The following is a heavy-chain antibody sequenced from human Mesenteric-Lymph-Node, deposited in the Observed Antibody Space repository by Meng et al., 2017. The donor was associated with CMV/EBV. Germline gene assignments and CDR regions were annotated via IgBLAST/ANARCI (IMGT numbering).Heavy chain of an antibody. J-gene: IGHJ5*02. V-gene: IGHV1-8*03. Sequence: ASVKVSCKASGYTFTDYDINWVRQATGQGLEWMGWMNPNSGHTGYAQKFQGRVTITGNTSISTAYMELSSLRSEDTAVYYCARDLTGSSQGGWFDPWGQGTLVTVSS. CDR2: MNPNSGHT. CDR1: GYTFTDYD. D-gene: IGHD3-9*01. CDR3: ARDLTGSSQGGWFDP.